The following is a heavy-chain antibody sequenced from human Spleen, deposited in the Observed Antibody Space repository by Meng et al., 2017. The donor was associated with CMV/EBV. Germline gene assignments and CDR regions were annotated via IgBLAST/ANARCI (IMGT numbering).Heavy chain of an antibody. Sequence: GGSLRLSCAASGFTFDDFAMHWVRQTPGKGLVWISRIKSDGSSTSYADSVKGRFTISRDNAKNTLYLQMNSLRAEDTAVYYCVRGCSSTSCYPFDYWGQGTLVTVSS. CDR3: VRGCSSTSCYPFDY. D-gene: IGHD2-2*01. CDR1: GFTFDDFA. J-gene: IGHJ4*02. V-gene: IGHV3-74*01. CDR2: IKSDGSST.